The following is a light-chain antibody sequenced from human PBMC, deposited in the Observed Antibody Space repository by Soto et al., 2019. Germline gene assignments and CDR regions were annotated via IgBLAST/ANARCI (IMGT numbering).Light chain of an antibody. CDR2: GAS. CDR3: QQYGSSRT. J-gene: IGKJ4*01. V-gene: IGKV3-20*01. Sequence: ETVLTQSPGTLSLSPGERATLSCRASQRISSNFLAWYQQKPGQAPRLLIYGASSSATGIPGRFSGSGSGTDFTLTISRLEPEDFAVYYCQQYGSSRTFGGGTKVEIK. CDR1: QRISSNF.